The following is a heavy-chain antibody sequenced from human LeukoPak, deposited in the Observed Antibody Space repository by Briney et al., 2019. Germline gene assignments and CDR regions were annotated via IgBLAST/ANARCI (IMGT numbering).Heavy chain of an antibody. V-gene: IGHV4-59*01. CDR1: GGSISSYY. Sequence: SETLSLTCTVSGGSISSYYWSWIRQPPGKGLEWIGYIYYSGSTNYNPSLKSRVTISVDTSKNQFSLKLSSVTAADTAVYYCARGSSWFYWYFDLWGRGTLVTVSS. CDR2: IYYSGST. CDR3: ARGSSWFYWYFDL. D-gene: IGHD6-13*01. J-gene: IGHJ2*01.